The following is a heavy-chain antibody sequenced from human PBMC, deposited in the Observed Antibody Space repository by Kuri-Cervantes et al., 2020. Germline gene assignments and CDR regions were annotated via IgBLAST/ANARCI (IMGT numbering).Heavy chain of an antibody. CDR3: AKGRYSGSDYRPEFDY. Sequence: ASVKVSCKASGYTFISYDINWVRQATGQGLEWMGWMNPHSANAGYAQKFQGRVTMTRNTSISTAYMESSSLRSEDTAVYYCAKGRYSGSDYRPEFDYWGQGALVTVSS. CDR1: GYTFISYD. D-gene: IGHD1-26*01. V-gene: IGHV1-8*01. J-gene: IGHJ4*02. CDR2: MNPHSANA.